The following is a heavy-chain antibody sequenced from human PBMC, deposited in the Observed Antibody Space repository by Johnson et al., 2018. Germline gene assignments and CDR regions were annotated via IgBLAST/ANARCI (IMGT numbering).Heavy chain of an antibody. CDR3: ARVSLTGTTGGAFDI. CDR1: GFSFSSYT. J-gene: IGHJ3*02. V-gene: IGHV3-21*01. Sequence: VQLVESGGGLVTPGGSLRLSCAASGFSFSSYTMNWVRQAPGKGLEWVSSISSSSSYKYHADSVKGRFTISRNNAKGSIFLQMNSLRAGDTAVYFCARVSLTGTTGGAFDIWGQGTMGAVSS. CDR2: ISSSSSYK. D-gene: IGHD1-7*01.